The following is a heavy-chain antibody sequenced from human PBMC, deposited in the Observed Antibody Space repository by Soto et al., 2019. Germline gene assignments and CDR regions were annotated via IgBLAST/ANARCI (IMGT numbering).Heavy chain of an antibody. Sequence: SETLSLTCTVSGGSISSYYWSWIRQPPGKGLEWIGYIYYSGSTNYNPSLKSRVTISVDTSKNQFSLKLSSVTAADTAVYYRARLWFGPGNYYYYYGMDVWGQGTTVTVSS. CDR3: ARLWFGPGNYYYYYGMDV. CDR1: GGSISSYY. CDR2: IYYSGST. V-gene: IGHV4-59*01. D-gene: IGHD3-10*01. J-gene: IGHJ6*02.